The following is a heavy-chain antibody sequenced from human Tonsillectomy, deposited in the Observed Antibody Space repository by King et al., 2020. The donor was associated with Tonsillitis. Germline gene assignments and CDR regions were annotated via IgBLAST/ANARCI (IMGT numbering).Heavy chain of an antibody. V-gene: IGHV4-39*01. CDR2: MYVGGAI. CDR1: GGSISSGGHF. J-gene: IGHJ4*02. D-gene: IGHD1-26*01. CDR3: ARYVSGSFDY. Sequence: QLQESGPGVVRPSETLSLTCTVSGGSISSGGHFCAWVRPPPGKGRGVVGDMYVGGAIFYNPSPTSRITISGGASQNRFSLKLSSVTAADTAVYFCARYVSGSFDYWGQGALVTVSS.